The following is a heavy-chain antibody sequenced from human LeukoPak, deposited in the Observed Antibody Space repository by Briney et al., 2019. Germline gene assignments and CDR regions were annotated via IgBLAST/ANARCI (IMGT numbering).Heavy chain of an antibody. CDR3: ASSSAVAGTGSY. V-gene: IGHV1-69*05. D-gene: IGHD6-19*01. Sequence: GASVKVSCTASGGTFSSYAISWVRQAPGQGLEWMGRIIPIFGTANYAQKFQGRVTITTDESTSTAYMELSSLRSEDTAVYYCASSSAVAGTGSYWGQGTLVTVSS. CDR2: IIPIFGTA. CDR1: GGTFSSYA. J-gene: IGHJ4*02.